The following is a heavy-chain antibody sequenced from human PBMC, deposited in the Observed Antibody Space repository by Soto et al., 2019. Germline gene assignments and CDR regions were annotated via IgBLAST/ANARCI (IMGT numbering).Heavy chain of an antibody. D-gene: IGHD3-22*01. V-gene: IGHV1-69*01. J-gene: IGHJ3*02. CDR3: ARDRYYDSSGYYDVPAFDI. Sequence: QVQLVQSGAEVKKPGSSVKVSCKASGGTFSSYAISWVRQAPGQGLEWMGGIIPIFGTANYAQKFQGRVTITADESTSTAYMELSSLRSEDTAVYYCARDRYYDSSGYYDVPAFDIWSQGTMVTVSS. CDR1: GGTFSSYA. CDR2: IIPIFGTA.